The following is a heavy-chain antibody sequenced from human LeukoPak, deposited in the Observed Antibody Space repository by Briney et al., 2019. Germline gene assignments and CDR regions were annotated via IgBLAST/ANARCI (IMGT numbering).Heavy chain of an antibody. CDR2: ISYDGSNK. J-gene: IGHJ4*02. D-gene: IGHD2-21*02. CDR1: GFTFSSYG. CDR3: AKVWVTASTFDY. Sequence: GGSLRLSCAASGFTFSSYGMHWVRQAPGKGLEWVAVISYDGSNKYYADSVKGRFTISRDNSKNTLYLQMNSLGAEDTAVYYCAKVWVTASTFDYWGQGTLVTVSS. V-gene: IGHV3-30*18.